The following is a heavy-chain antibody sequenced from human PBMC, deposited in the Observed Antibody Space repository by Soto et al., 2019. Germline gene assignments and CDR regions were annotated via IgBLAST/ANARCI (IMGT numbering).Heavy chain of an antibody. CDR3: ASGGSSLNFDS. Sequence: ASVKVSCKAXGYTFTSYYMHWVRQAPGQGLEWMGIINPSGGSTSYADSVKGRFTISRDNAKNTLYLQMNSLRAEDTAVYYCASGGSSLNFDSWGQGTLVTVSS. V-gene: IGHV1-46*04. CDR1: GYTFTSYY. CDR2: INPSGGST. J-gene: IGHJ4*02. D-gene: IGHD6-6*01.